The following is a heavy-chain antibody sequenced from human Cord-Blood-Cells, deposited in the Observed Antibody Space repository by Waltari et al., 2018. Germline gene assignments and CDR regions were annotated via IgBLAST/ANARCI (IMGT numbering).Heavy chain of an antibody. CDR2: ISSSGSTI. CDR1: GFTFSSYE. V-gene: IGHV3-48*03. D-gene: IGHD3-10*01. Sequence: EVQLVESGGGLVQPGGSLRLSCAASGFTFSSYEMNWVRQAPGKGLEWVSYISSSGSTIYYAGSVKGRFTISRDNAKNSLYLQMNSLRAEDTAVYYCARMSYYYGSGSYYYWGQGTLVTVSS. J-gene: IGHJ4*02. CDR3: ARMSYYYGSGSYYY.